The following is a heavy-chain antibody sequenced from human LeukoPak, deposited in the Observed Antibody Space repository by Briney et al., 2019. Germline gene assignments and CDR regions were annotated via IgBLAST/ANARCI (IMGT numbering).Heavy chain of an antibody. CDR1: GFTFSSYA. J-gene: IGHJ6*04. CDR3: AKEGGTTGYYGMDV. Sequence: PGGSLRLSCAASGFTFSSYAMSWVRQAPGKGLEWVSAMSGNGGSTYYADSVKGRFTISRDKSKNTLYLQMNSLRAEDTAIYYCAKEGGTTGYYGMDVRGKGTTVTVSS. V-gene: IGHV3-23*01. D-gene: IGHD1-1*01. CDR2: MSGNGGST.